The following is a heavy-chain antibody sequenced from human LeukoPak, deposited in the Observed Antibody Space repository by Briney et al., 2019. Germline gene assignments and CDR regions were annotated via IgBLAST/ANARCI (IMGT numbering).Heavy chain of an antibody. CDR3: ARIRDASNWYFDL. J-gene: IGHJ2*01. D-gene: IGHD5-24*01. V-gene: IGHV3-33*07. CDR2: IWYDGSSQ. Sequence: PGGSLRLSCAASGFTFSSYGMYWVRQAPGKGLEWVAVIWYDGSSQFYADSVKGRFTISRDNSKNTLYLQMNTLRAEDTAVYYCARIRDASNWYFDLWGRGTLVTVSS. CDR1: GFTFSSYG.